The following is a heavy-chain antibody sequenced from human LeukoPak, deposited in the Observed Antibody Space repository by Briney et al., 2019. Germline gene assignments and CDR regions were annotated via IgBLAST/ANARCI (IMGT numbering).Heavy chain of an antibody. D-gene: IGHD1-14*01. CDR1: RVTSSGDW. J-gene: IGHJ4*02. CDR2: IKQDGSEK. CDR3: ARRGNLDY. Sequence: VGSLSLSCAPSRVTSSGDWMSCGRQAPGKGLGWVANIKQDGSEKYYVDSVKGRFTISRDNAKNSLYLQMNSLRAEDTAVYYCARRGNLDYWGQGTLVTVSS. V-gene: IGHV3-7*05.